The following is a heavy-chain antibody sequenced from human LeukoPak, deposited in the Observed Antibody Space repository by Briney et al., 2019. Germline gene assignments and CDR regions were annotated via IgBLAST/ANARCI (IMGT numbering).Heavy chain of an antibody. D-gene: IGHD4-17*01. V-gene: IGHV3-30*02. J-gene: IGHJ5*02. CDR3: AKDTRATVTTGNWFDP. CDR1: GFTFSSYG. CDR2: IRYDGGNK. Sequence: PGGSLRLSCAASGFTFSSYGMHWVRQAPGKGLEWVAFIRYDGGNKYYADSVKGRFTISRDNSKNMLYLQMNSLRAEDTAMYYCAKDTRATVTTGNWFDPWGQGPLVTVSS.